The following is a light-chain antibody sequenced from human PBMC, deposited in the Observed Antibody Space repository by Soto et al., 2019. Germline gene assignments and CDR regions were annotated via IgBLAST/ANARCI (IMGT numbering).Light chain of an antibody. CDR1: TSNIGNNY. J-gene: IGLJ1*01. CDR2: QSN. Sequence: QSVLTQPPSVSAAPGQKVTISCSGSTSNIGNNYVSWFQQLPGSAHKLIIYQSNRRPSGIPDRFSGSKSGTSATLGITGLQTGDEADYYCGSWDHSVSGFVFGTGTKVTVL. CDR3: GSWDHSVSGFV. V-gene: IGLV1-51*02.